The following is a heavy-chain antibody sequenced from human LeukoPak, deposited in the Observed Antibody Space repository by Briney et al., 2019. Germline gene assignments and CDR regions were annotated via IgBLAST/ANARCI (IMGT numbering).Heavy chain of an antibody. Sequence: GGSLRLSCAASGFTFSNSAMSWVREAPGKGLEWVSTLSGSGITTYYADSVKGRFTIPRDNSKNTLYLQMNSLRAEDTAVYYCAKGIYSSGWSYFDYWGHGTLVTVSS. V-gene: IGHV3-23*01. J-gene: IGHJ4*01. D-gene: IGHD6-19*01. CDR3: AKGIYSSGWSYFDY. CDR1: GFTFSNSA. CDR2: LSGSGITT.